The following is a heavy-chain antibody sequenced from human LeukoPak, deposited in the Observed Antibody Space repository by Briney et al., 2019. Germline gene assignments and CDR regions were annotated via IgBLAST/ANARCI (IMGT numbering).Heavy chain of an antibody. V-gene: IGHV3-48*04. D-gene: IGHD6-13*01. J-gene: IGHJ4*02. Sequence: GGSLRLSCAASGFTFSSYSMNWVRQAPGKGLEWVSYISSSSSTIYYADSVKGRFTISRGNAKNSLYLQMNSLRAEDTAVYYCAREGAHGYSSSWYGGGFDYWGQGTLVTVSS. CDR2: ISSSSSTI. CDR3: AREGAHGYSSSWYGGGFDY. CDR1: GFTFSSYS.